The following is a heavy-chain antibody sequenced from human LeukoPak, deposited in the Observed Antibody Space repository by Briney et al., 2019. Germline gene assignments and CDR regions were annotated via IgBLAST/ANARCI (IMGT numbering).Heavy chain of an antibody. D-gene: IGHD1-26*01. Sequence: PGGSLRLSCAASGFTFSSYWMHWVRQAPGKGLVWVSRINSDGSRTSYADSMKGRFTISRDNAKNTVYLQMNSLRAEDTAVYYCARPQELEFDYWGQGTLVTVSS. CDR3: ARPQELEFDY. CDR2: INSDGSRT. J-gene: IGHJ4*02. CDR1: GFTFSSYW. V-gene: IGHV3-74*01.